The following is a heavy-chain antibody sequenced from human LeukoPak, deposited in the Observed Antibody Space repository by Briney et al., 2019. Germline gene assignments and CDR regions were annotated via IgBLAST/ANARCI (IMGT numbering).Heavy chain of an antibody. D-gene: IGHD3-10*01. CDR2: IYYSGST. V-gene: IGHV4-31*03. CDR1: GGSISSGGYY. J-gene: IGHJ5*02. CDR3: ARSPPVLLWFGESTSGWFDP. Sequence: SQTLSLTCTVSGGSISSGGYYWSWLRQHPGKGLEWIGYIYYSGSTYYNPSLKSRVTISVDTSKNQFSLKLSSVTAADTAVYYCARSPPVLLWFGESTSGWFDPWGQGTLVTVSS.